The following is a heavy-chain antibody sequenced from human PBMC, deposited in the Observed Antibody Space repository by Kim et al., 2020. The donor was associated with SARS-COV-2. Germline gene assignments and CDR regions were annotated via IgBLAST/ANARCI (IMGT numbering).Heavy chain of an antibody. CDR1: GYTFTSYA. Sequence: ASVKVSCKASGYTFTSYAMNWVRQAPGQGLEWMGWINTNTGNPTYAQGFTGRFVFSLDTSVSTAYLQISSLKAEDTAVYYCARDGAYYDFWSGYFGGSDYWGQGTLVTVSS. D-gene: IGHD3-3*01. CDR3: ARDGAYYDFWSGYFGGSDY. J-gene: IGHJ4*02. CDR2: INTNTGNP. V-gene: IGHV7-4-1*02.